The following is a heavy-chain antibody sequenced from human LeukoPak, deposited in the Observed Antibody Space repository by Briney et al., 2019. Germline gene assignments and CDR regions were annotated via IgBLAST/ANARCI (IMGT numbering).Heavy chain of an antibody. D-gene: IGHD4/OR15-4a*01. J-gene: IGHJ4*02. Sequence: PGGSLRLSCAASGFTFSSYAMHWVRQAPGKGLEWVSVISYSGGDNKYYADSVKGRFTISRDTSKNTLYLQMNSLRAEDTALYFCAKKAQYDGHYPSDYWGQGTLVTVSA. V-gene: IGHV3-30*04. CDR2: ISYSGGDNK. CDR3: AKKAQYDGHYPSDY. CDR1: GFTFSSYA.